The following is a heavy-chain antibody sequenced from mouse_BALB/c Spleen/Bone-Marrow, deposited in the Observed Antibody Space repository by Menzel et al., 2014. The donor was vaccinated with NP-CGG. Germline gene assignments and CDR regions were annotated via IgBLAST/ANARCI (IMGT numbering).Heavy chain of an antibody. CDR3: ARSPTGKKTFDY. CDR1: GYVFTNYL. V-gene: IGHV1-54*01. CDR2: INAGSGGT. D-gene: IGHD4-1*02. Sequence: VQLVESGAELVRPGTSVKVSCKASGYVFTNYLIEWVKQRPGQGLEWIGVINAGSGGTDYSEKFKGEATLTADKSSSTAYMQLSSLTSDDSAVYFCARSPTGKKTFDYWGQGTTLTVSS. J-gene: IGHJ2*01.